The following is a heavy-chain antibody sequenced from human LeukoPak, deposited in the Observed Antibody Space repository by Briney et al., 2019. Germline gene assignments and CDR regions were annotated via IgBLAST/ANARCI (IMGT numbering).Heavy chain of an antibody. D-gene: IGHD1-14*01. Sequence: GGSLRLSCAASGFTFSSYGMHWVRQAPGKGLDWVAFIRYDGSIKDYADSVKGRFAISRDNSKNTLYLQMNSLRDEDTAVYFCAREAVDTGDWYFDLWGRGTLVTVSP. CDR2: IRYDGSIK. J-gene: IGHJ2*01. CDR1: GFTFSSYG. CDR3: AREAVDTGDWYFDL. V-gene: IGHV3-30*02.